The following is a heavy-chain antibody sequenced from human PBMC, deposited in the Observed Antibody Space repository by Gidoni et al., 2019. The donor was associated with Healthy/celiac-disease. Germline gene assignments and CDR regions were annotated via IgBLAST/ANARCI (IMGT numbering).Heavy chain of an antibody. D-gene: IGHD6-13*01. CDR3: ARLLQQLEGVDY. CDR1: GYPFTGYY. CDR2: INPNSGGT. V-gene: IGHV1-2*02. Sequence: APLVQSGAEVKKPGASVKGSCKASGYPFTGYYMHWVRQAPGQGLEWMGWINPNSGGTNYAQKFEGRVTMTRDTSISTAYMELSRLRSDDTAVYYCARLLQQLEGVDYWGQGTLVTVSS. J-gene: IGHJ4*02.